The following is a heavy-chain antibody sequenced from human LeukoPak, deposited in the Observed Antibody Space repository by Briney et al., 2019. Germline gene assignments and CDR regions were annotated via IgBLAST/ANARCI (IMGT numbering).Heavy chain of an antibody. J-gene: IGHJ3*02. CDR3: ARVREQHFYTAMADDAFDI. V-gene: IGHV3-30-3*01. D-gene: IGHD5-18*01. Sequence: GRSLRLSCAASGFTFSSYAMYWVRQAPGKGLEWVAVISYDGSNKYYADSVKGRFTISRDNSKNTLYLQMNSLRAEDTAVYYCARVREQHFYTAMADDAFDIWGQGTMVTVSS. CDR1: GFTFSSYA. CDR2: ISYDGSNK.